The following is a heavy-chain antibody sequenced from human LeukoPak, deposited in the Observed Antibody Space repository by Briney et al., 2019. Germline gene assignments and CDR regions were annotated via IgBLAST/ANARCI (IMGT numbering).Heavy chain of an antibody. CDR3: AKGSTSIVVVVASNYYFDY. V-gene: IGHV3-23*01. CDR1: GFTFSSYA. Sequence: PGGSLRLSCEASGFTFSSYAMSWVRQAPGKGLEWVSGISGSGGSTYYADSVKGRFTISRDNSKNTLHLQMNSLRAEDTAVYYCAKGSTSIVVVVASNYYFDYWGQGTLVTVSS. CDR2: ISGSGGST. J-gene: IGHJ4*02. D-gene: IGHD2-15*01.